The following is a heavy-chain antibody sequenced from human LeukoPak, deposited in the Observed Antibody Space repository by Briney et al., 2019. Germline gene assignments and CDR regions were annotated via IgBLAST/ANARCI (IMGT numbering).Heavy chain of an antibody. CDR2: IKQDQSEK. Sequence: GGSLRLSCVASGFTFTNYWMTWVRQAPGKGLEWVANIKQDQSEKWYVASVKGRFTVSRDNAKNSTYLQMNSLRAEDTAIYYCARSVEEGYCSETSCYAGYWGRGTLVTVSS. CDR3: ARSVEEGYCSETSCYAGY. D-gene: IGHD2-2*01. V-gene: IGHV3-7*03. J-gene: IGHJ4*02. CDR1: GFTFTNYW.